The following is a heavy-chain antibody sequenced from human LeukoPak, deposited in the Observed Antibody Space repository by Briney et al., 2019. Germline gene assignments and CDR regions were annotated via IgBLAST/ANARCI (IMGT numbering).Heavy chain of an antibody. CDR3: AQEGSYDLLTGYTQAPFAH. J-gene: IGHJ4*02. D-gene: IGHD3-9*01. V-gene: IGHV3-23*01. Sequence: GGSLRLSCAASGFTFSRYAMAWVRQTPGKGLEWVSAISGSGGNTYYADSVKGRFTISRDNSKNTLYLQMNSLRVEDTAVYYCAQEGSYDLLTGYTQAPFAHWGQGTLITVSS. CDR2: ISGSGGNT. CDR1: GFTFSRYA.